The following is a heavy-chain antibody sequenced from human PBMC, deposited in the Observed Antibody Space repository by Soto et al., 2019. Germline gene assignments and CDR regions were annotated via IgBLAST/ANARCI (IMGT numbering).Heavy chain of an antibody. Sequence: QVQLVQSGAEVKKPGASVKVSCKASGYTFTSYGISWVRQAPGQGLEWMGWISAYNGNTNYAQKLQGRVTMTTDTSTSTAYMELRGLRSDDTAVYYCARVDSGYCSGGSCYAPLDYWCRGTLVTVSS. CDR2: ISAYNGNT. CDR1: GYTFTSYG. V-gene: IGHV1-18*01. J-gene: IGHJ4*02. CDR3: ARVDSGYCSGGSCYAPLDY. D-gene: IGHD2-15*01.